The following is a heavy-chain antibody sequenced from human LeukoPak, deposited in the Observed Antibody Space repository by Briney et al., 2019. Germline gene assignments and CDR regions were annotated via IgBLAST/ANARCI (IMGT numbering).Heavy chain of an antibody. V-gene: IGHV3-23*01. CDR3: AKDRPNYYGSNGHYYRRDGDY. J-gene: IGHJ4*02. CDR2: ITSSGDGT. CDR1: GFTFSIYA. D-gene: IGHD3-22*01. Sequence: GGSLRLSCAASGFTFSIYAMSWVRQAPGKGLQWVSSITSSGDGTYYADSVKGRFTISRDNSENMLYLQMNSLRVEDTAVYFCAKDRPNYYGSNGHYYRRDGDYWDQGTLVTVSS.